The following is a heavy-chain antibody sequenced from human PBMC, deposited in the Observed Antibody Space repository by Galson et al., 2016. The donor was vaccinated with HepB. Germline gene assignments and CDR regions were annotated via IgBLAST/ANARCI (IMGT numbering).Heavy chain of an antibody. Sequence: SETLSLTCTVSGGSLISSSYYWAWIRQPPGKGLEWIGTIHYAGRTHKNPTLKRRLTMSVDMPKNHFPQNLNSVTAADTAVYYCARLRDGSGSYNWFDPWGQGTLVTVSS. J-gene: IGHJ5*02. CDR3: ARLRDGSGSYNWFDP. V-gene: IGHV4-39*02. CDR2: IHYAGRT. D-gene: IGHD3-10*01. CDR1: GGSLISSSYY.